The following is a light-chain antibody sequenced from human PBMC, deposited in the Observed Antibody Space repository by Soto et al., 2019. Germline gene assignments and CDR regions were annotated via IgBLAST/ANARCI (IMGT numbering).Light chain of an antibody. CDR1: NIGGRS. CDR3: QVWDTSSDQWV. V-gene: IGLV3-21*02. J-gene: IGLJ2*01. Sequence: SSELTQPPSVSVAPGQTARITCGGNNIGGRSVHWYQQRPGQAPVLVVYDDTDRPSGIPERFSGSNSGNTATLTIHRVEDGDEADFYCQVWDTSSDQWVFGGGTKLTVL. CDR2: DDT.